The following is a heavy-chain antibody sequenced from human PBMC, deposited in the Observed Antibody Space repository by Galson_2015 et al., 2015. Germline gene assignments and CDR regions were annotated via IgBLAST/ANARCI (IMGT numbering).Heavy chain of an antibody. D-gene: IGHD1-26*01. CDR3: ARVGATVNFDY. V-gene: IGHV4-30-2*01. Sequence: RQPPGKGLEWIGYIYHSGSTYYNPSLKSRVTISVDRSKNQFSLKLSSVTAADTAVYYCARVGATVNFDYWGQGTLVTVSS. CDR2: IYHSGST. J-gene: IGHJ4*02.